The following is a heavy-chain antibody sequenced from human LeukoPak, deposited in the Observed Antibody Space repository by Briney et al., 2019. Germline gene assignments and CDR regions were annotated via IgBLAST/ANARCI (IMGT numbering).Heavy chain of an antibody. V-gene: IGHV1-18*01. CDR2: ISAYNGNT. CDR3: ARGGSRSRRGDDAFDI. D-gene: IGHD3-10*01. Sequence: RASVKVSCKASGYTFTNYAMNWVRRAPGQGLEWMGWISAYNGNTELAQKFQGRVTLATDASTSTAYVELRSLTSDDTAVYFCARGGSRSRRGDDAFDIWGQGTMVTVSS. J-gene: IGHJ3*02. CDR1: GYTFTNYA.